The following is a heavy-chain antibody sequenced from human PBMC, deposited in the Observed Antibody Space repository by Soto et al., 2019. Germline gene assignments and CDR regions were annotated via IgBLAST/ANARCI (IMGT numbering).Heavy chain of an antibody. D-gene: IGHD2-15*01. CDR1: CGSFSGYY. J-gene: IGHJ6*02. V-gene: IGHV4-34*01. CDR3: ARGVILVLVASTNYYYYGRDV. CDR2: INHSGST. Sequence: PSETLSLTCAVYCGSFSGYYWSWIRQPPGKGLEWIGEINHSGSTNYNPSLKSRVTISVDTSKNQFSLKLSSVTAADTAVYYCARGVILVLVASTNYYYYGRDVCFQGTTGTGS.